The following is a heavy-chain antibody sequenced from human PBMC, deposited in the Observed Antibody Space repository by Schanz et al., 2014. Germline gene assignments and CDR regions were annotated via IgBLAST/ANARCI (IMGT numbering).Heavy chain of an antibody. J-gene: IGHJ4*02. CDR2: ISSSGTTI. D-gene: IGHD3-22*01. Sequence: EVQLLESGGGLVQPGGSLRLSCAASGFTFSSYAMNWVRQAPGKGLEWVSYISSSGTTIYYADSVKGRFTISRDNSKNTLYLQMNSLRAEDTAVYYCAKDPSHGDYDYYFDYWGQGTLVTVSS. CDR3: AKDPSHGDYDYYFDY. V-gene: IGHV3-48*01. CDR1: GFTFSSYA.